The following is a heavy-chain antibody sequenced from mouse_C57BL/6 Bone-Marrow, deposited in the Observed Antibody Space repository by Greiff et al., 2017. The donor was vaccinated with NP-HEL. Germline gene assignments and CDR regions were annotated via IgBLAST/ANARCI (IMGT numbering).Heavy chain of an antibody. CDR3: ARFYSNLPWYFDV. V-gene: IGHV1-4*01. Sequence: VQLKESGAELASPGASVKMSCKASGYTFTSYTMHWVKQRPGQGLEWIGYINPSSGYTKYNQKFKDKATLTADKSSSTAYMQLSSLTSEDSAVYYCARFYSNLPWYFDVWGTGTTVTVSS. CDR2: INPSSGYT. CDR1: GYTFTSYT. J-gene: IGHJ1*03. D-gene: IGHD2-5*01.